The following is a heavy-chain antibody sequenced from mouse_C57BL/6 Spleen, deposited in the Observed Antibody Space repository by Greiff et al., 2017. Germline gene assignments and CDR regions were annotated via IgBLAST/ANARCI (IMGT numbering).Heavy chain of an antibody. J-gene: IGHJ4*01. CDR1: GFTFSDYY. V-gene: IGHV5-16*01. Sequence: EVKLVESEGGLVQPGSSMKLSCTASGFTFSDYYMAWVRQVPEKGLEWVANINYDGSSTYYLDSLKSRFIISRDNAKNILYLQMSSLKSEDTATYYCARGRAYGKDAMDYWGQGTSVTVSS. CDR2: INYDGSST. CDR3: ARGRAYGKDAMDY. D-gene: IGHD2-1*01.